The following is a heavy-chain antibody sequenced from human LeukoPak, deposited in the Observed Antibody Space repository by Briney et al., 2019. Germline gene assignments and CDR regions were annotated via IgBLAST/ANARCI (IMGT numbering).Heavy chain of an antibody. J-gene: IGHJ5*02. Sequence: ASVKVSCKASGYTFTSYDINWVRQATGQGLEWMGRMNPNSGNTGYAQKFQGRVTMTRNTSISTAYMELSSLRSEDTAVYYCARWFGELSTGNWFDPWGQGTLVTVSS. D-gene: IGHD3-10*01. CDR2: MNPNSGNT. CDR1: GYTFTSYD. CDR3: ARWFGELSTGNWFDP. V-gene: IGHV1-8*01.